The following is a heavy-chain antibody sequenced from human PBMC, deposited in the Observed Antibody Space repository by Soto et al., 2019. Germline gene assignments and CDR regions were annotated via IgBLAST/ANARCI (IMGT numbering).Heavy chain of an antibody. CDR3: ARVKYYGSGSYYNLNWFDP. CDR1: GGSFSGYY. V-gene: IGHV4-34*01. Sequence: QVQLQQWGAGLLKPSESLSLTCAVYGGSFSGYYWSWIRQPPGKGLEWIGEINHSGSTNYNPSLKSRVTISVDTSKNQVSLKLSSVTAADTAVYYCARVKYYGSGSYYNLNWFDPWGQGTLVTVSS. J-gene: IGHJ5*02. D-gene: IGHD3-10*01. CDR2: INHSGST.